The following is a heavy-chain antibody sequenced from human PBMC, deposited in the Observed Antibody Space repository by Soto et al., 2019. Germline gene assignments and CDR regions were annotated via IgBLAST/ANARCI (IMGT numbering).Heavy chain of an antibody. CDR3: ARWPTVSRPTYGMDV. J-gene: IGHJ6*02. V-gene: IGHV1-69*01. CDR2: IIPMFNIT. CDR1: GGTFISYV. D-gene: IGHD4-4*01. Sequence: QVLLVQSGAQVKNPVSSVKVSCKASGGTFISYVYNWVRQAPGQGLEWMGGIIPMFNITNFAQKFQGRITITADESTTTAYMELSSLRSEDMAVYYCARWPTVSRPTYGMDVWGQGTTVTVSS.